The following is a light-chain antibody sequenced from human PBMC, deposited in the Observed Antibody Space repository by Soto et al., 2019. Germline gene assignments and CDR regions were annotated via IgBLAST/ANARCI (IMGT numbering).Light chain of an antibody. J-gene: IGKJ4*01. Sequence: DIQMTQSPSTLSGSVGDRVTITCRASEDIGNYLNWYQQKPGKAPRLLIYEASNLRTGVPSRFSGSGSGTDFIFTISRLQPEDFATYFCQRYDNLPFTFGGGTKVDIK. CDR1: EDIGNY. CDR3: QRYDNLPFT. CDR2: EAS. V-gene: IGKV1-33*01.